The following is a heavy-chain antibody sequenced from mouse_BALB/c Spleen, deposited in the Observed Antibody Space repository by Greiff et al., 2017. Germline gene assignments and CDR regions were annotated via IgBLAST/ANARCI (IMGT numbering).Heavy chain of an antibody. CDR3: AREGAGPPMDY. CDR2: ISSGGST. J-gene: IGHJ4*01. Sequence: EAMLVESGGGLVKPGGSLKLSCAASGFTFSSYAMSWVRQTPEKRLEWVASISSGGSTYYPDSVKGRFTISRDNARNILYLQMSSLRSEDTAMYYCAREGAGPPMDYWGQGTSVTVSS. V-gene: IGHV5-6-5*01. CDR1: GFTFSSYA. D-gene: IGHD3-1*01.